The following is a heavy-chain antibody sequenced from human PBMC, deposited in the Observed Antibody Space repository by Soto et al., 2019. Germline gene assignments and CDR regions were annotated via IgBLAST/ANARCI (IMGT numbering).Heavy chain of an antibody. D-gene: IGHD5-18*01. CDR3: ARECLVGYSYGYYDY. CDR1: GGSISSGGYY. CDR2: IYYSGST. V-gene: IGHV4-31*03. Sequence: QVQLQESGPGLVKPSQTLSLTCTVSGGSISSGGYYWSWIRQHPGKGLEWTGYIYYSGSTYYNPSLKCRVTISVDTSKNQFSLKLSSVTAADTAVYYCARECLVGYSYGYYDYWGQGTLVTVSS. J-gene: IGHJ4*02.